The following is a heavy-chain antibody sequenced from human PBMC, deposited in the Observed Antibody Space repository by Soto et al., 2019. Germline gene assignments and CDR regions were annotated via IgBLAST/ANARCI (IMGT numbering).Heavy chain of an antibody. J-gene: IGHJ4*02. CDR1: GYTFTSYY. V-gene: IGHV3-33*01. Sequence: SCKASGYTFTSYYMHWVRQAPGKGLEWVAVIWYDGSNKYYADSVKGRFTISRDNSKNTLYLQMNSLRAEDTAVYYCARGFRVEGAYGAGAFFDYWAQGTLVTVSS. CDR3: ARGFRVEGAYGAGAFFDY. CDR2: IWYDGSNK. D-gene: IGHD1-26*01.